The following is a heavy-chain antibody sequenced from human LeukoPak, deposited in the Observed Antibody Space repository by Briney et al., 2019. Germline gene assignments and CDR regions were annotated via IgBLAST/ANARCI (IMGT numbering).Heavy chain of an antibody. V-gene: IGHV5-51*01. J-gene: IGHJ4*02. CDR3: VRQKIVPGTSQLRTFDA. Sequence: GGSLKISCKASGYKFTSYWIAWVRQMPGYGLEWMGSLYPLDLDKTYSPSFQGQVTMSADRSMRTACLQFGSLKASDTAMYYCVRQKIVPGTSQLRTFDAWGQGTLVSVSS. CDR1: GYKFTSYW. CDR2: LYPLDLDK. D-gene: IGHD2/OR15-2a*01.